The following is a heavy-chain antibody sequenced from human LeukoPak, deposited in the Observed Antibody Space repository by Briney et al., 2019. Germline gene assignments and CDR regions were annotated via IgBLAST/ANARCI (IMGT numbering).Heavy chain of an antibody. CDR1: IFTFSNYW. CDR3: VADSGNRSGGDF. V-gene: IGHV3-74*01. Sequence: GGTLRLSCTGSIFTFSNYWIHWVRQVPGRWLLWVARVNRAGASIVYADSVEGRFTISRDNAKNTVYLQMNSLRPDDTAVYYCVADSGNRSGGDFGGQGALVTVSS. J-gene: IGHJ4*02. CDR2: VNRAGASI. D-gene: IGHD1-26*01.